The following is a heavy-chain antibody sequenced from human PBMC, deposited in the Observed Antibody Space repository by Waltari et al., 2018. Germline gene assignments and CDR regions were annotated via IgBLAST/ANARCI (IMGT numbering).Heavy chain of an antibody. CDR2: IYYSGST. J-gene: IGHJ4*02. Sequence: QLQLQESGQGLVKPSETLSLTCPFSGGSTSSSSYYWGWIRQPQGRGLAWIGSIYYSGSTYYNPALKSRVTISVDTSKNQFSLKLSSVTAADTAVYYCARLGYCSGGSCYSGSFDYWGQGTLVTVSS. V-gene: IGHV4-39*07. D-gene: IGHD2-15*01. CDR1: GGSTSSSSYY. CDR3: ARLGYCSGGSCYSGSFDY.